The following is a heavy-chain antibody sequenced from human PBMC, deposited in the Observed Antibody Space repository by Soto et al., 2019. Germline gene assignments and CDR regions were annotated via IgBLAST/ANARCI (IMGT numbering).Heavy chain of an antibody. Sequence: VQLVESGGGVVQPGRSLRLSCAASGFTVSSDSMTWVRQAPGKGLEWISIIYSDNNTDYADSVKGRFSISRDTSKNILYLQMNSLRAEDTAEYYCARHYSAMGVWGQGTTVTVSS. V-gene: IGHV3-66*04. J-gene: IGHJ6*02. CDR2: IYSDNNT. CDR3: ARHYSAMGV. CDR1: GFTVSSDS.